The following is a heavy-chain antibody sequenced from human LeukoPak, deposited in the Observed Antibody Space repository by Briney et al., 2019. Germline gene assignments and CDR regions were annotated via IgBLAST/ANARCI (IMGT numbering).Heavy chain of an antibody. Sequence: PSETLSLTCTVSGGSISSYYWNWIRQPPGKGLEWIGFVYFIGSTNYNPSLKSRVTISVDTSRNQFSLNLSSVTAADTAIYYCARDPRRGGYAGSFDLWGRGTLVTVSS. D-gene: IGHD5-12*01. CDR3: ARDPRRGGYAGSFDL. CDR1: GGSISSYY. J-gene: IGHJ2*01. V-gene: IGHV4-59*01. CDR2: VYFIGST.